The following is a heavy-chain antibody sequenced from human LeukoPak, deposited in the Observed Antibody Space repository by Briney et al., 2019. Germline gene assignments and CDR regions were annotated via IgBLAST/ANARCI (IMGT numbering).Heavy chain of an antibody. V-gene: IGHV4-38-2*02. Sequence: SETLSLTCTVSGYFISSGYFWGWMRQPPGKGLEWIGSIYHSGSTYYNPSLKSRVTISVDTSKNQFSLKLSSVTAADTAVYYCARENNLLNEIDYWGQGTLVTASS. J-gene: IGHJ4*02. CDR2: IYHSGST. CDR3: ARENNLLNEIDY. D-gene: IGHD1/OR15-1a*01. CDR1: GYFISSGYF.